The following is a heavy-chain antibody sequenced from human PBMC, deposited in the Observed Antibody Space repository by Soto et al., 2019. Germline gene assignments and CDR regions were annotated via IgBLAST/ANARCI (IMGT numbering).Heavy chain of an antibody. V-gene: IGHV1-69*04. D-gene: IGHD4-4*01. Sequence: GASVKVSCKASGGTFSSYTISWVRQAPGQGLEWMGRIIPILGIANYAQKFQGRVTITADKSTSTAYMELSSLRSEDTAVYYCARDRTTVTTPLWDYYYYMDVWGKGTTVTVSS. CDR1: GGTFSSYT. J-gene: IGHJ6*03. CDR3: ARDRTTVTTPLWDYYYYMDV. CDR2: IIPILGIA.